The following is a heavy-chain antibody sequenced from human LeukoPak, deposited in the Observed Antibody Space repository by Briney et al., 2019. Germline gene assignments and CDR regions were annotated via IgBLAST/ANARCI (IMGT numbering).Heavy chain of an antibody. CDR3: ARGPITTRSHFDY. CDR1: GYTFTSYA. J-gene: IGHJ4*02. Sequence: GASVTVSCTASGYTFTSYAMHWVRQAPGQRLEWMGWINAGNGNTKYSQKFQGRVTITADESTSTAYMELSSLRSEDTAVYYCARGPITTRSHFDYWGRGTLVTVSS. V-gene: IGHV1-3*01. CDR2: INAGNGNT. D-gene: IGHD3-22*01.